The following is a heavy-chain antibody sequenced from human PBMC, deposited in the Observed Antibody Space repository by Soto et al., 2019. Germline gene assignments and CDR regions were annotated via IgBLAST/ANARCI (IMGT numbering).Heavy chain of an antibody. CDR2: IYYSGST. J-gene: IGHJ4*02. CDR1: GGSISSGGYY. Sequence: QVQLQESGPGLVKPSQTLSLTCTVSGGSISSGGYYWSWIRQHPGKGLEWIGYIYYSGSTYYNPFLKSRVTISVDTSKNQFSLKLSFVTAADTAVYYCARVLPYYYDSSGYYVSWYFDYWGQGTLVTVSS. CDR3: ARVLPYYYDSSGYYVSWYFDY. D-gene: IGHD3-22*01. V-gene: IGHV4-31*03.